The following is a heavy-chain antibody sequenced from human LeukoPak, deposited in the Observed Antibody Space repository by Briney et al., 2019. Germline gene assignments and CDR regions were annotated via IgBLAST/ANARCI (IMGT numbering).Heavy chain of an antibody. J-gene: IGHJ4*02. V-gene: IGHV4-59*01. CDR3: ARGWGSSGWYDY. D-gene: IGHD6-19*01. CDR2: IYYSGST. Sequence: SETLSLTCTVSGGSISSYYWSWIRQPPGKGLEWIGYIYYSGSTNYNPSLKSRVTISVDTSKNQFSLKLSSVTAADTAVYYYARGWGSSGWYDYWGQGTLVTVSS. CDR1: GGSISSYY.